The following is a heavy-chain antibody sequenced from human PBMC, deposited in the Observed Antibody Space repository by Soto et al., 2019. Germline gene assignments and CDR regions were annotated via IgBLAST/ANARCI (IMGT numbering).Heavy chain of an antibody. CDR2: ITWNGDNV. V-gene: IGHV3-9*01. Sequence: GGSLRLSCAASGLNFDDYAMHWVRQVPGKGLEWVSGITWNGDNVAYADSVKGRFTISRDNAKSTLYLQMNSLTAEDTAVYFCAKSRDAYNFYFYYGMDVWGQGTAVTVSS. CDR3: AKSRDAYNFYFYYGMDV. J-gene: IGHJ6*02. CDR1: GLNFDDYA. D-gene: IGHD2-2*01.